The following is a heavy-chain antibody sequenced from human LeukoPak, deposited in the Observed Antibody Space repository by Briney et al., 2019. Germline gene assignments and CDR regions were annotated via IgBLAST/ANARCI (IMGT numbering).Heavy chain of an antibody. CDR1: GFIFSTYN. CDR3: ARGKSSGALGY. CDR2: VSSSSSYI. J-gene: IGHJ4*02. V-gene: IGHV3-21*01. Sequence: GGSLRLSCAASGFIFSTYNMNWVRQSPGKGLKWISSVSSSSSYIYYIDSVKGRFTISRDNAKNSLYLQMNSLRAEDTAVYYCARGKSSGALGYWGQGTLVTVSS. D-gene: IGHD3-22*01.